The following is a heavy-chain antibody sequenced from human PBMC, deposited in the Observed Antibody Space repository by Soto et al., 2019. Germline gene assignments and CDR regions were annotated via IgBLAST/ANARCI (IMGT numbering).Heavy chain of an antibody. CDR3: AKDQFRDSSSSNGMDV. CDR1: GFTFSSYG. V-gene: IGHV3-30*18. J-gene: IGHJ6*02. Sequence: QVQLVESGGGVVQPGRSLRLSCAASGFTFSSYGMHWVRQAPGKGLEWVAVISYDGSNKYYADSVKGRFTISRDNSKNTLYLQMNGLRAEDTAVYYCAKDQFRDSSSSNGMDVWGQGTTVTVSS. D-gene: IGHD6-13*01. CDR2: ISYDGSNK.